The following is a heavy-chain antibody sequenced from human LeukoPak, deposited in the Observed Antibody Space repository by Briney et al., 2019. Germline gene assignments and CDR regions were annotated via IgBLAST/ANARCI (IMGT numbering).Heavy chain of an antibody. CDR1: GDSVNTINYF. CDR2: IDYSGST. D-gene: IGHD3-22*01. V-gene: IGHV4-39*01. Sequence: SETLSLTCTVSGDSVNTINYFWGWLRQPPGKGLEWIATIDYSGSTYYNPSLKTRLTISVDTSKNQFSLKLASVTATDTAVFYCARARHRFDSRGYYFDYWGQGKPVTVSS. CDR3: ARARHRFDSRGYYFDY. J-gene: IGHJ4*02.